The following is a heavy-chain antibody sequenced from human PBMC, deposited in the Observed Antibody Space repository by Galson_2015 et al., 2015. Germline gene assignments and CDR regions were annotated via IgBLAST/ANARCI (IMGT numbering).Heavy chain of an antibody. CDR3: ARTVAGLDY. Sequence: SLRLSCAASGFTFSDYYMSWLRQAPGKGLEWVSYISGTSSYTKYADSVKGRFTISRDNAKNSLYLQMNSLRAEDTAVYYCARTVAGLDYWGQGTLVTVSS. CDR1: GFTFSDYY. CDR2: ISGTSSYT. V-gene: IGHV3-11*06. J-gene: IGHJ4*02. D-gene: IGHD4-23*01.